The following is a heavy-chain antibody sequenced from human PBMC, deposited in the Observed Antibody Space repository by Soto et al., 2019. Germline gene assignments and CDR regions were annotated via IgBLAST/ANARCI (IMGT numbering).Heavy chain of an antibody. Sequence: GESLKISCKGSGYSFAGYWITWVRRKPGKGLEWMGRIDPSDSQAYYSPSFRGHVTISVTKSITTVFLQWSSLRASDTAMYYCARQIYDSDTGPNFQYYFDSWGQGTPVTVSS. CDR3: ARQIYDSDTGPNFQYYFDS. CDR1: GYSFAGYW. J-gene: IGHJ4*02. D-gene: IGHD3-22*01. V-gene: IGHV5-10-1*01. CDR2: IDPSDSQA.